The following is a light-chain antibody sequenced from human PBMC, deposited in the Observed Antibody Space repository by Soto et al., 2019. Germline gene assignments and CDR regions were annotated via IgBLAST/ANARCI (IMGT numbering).Light chain of an antibody. CDR2: EGS. CDR3: CSYAGSSTYYV. V-gene: IGLV2-23*01. Sequence: QSALTQPASVSGSPGQSIAISCTGIISDVGSANLVSWYQQHPGKSPKLMIYEGSKRPSGVSNRFSGSKSGNTASLTISGRQAEDEADYYCCSYAGSSTYYVFGTVTKVTV. J-gene: IGLJ1*01. CDR1: ISDVGSANL.